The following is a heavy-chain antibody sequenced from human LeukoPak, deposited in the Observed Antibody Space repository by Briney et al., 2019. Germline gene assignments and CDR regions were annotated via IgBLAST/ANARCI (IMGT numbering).Heavy chain of an antibody. CDR3: ARDTARGGYGDDYFDS. Sequence: PSETLSLTCIVSGYSISSNYYWGWIRRPPGKGLEWIGSIHHNGKNYYNPSLKSRVTISIDTSKNQFSLKVPSVTAAETAVYYCARDTARGGYGDDYFDSWGQGTLVTVSS. CDR2: IHHNGKN. V-gene: IGHV4-38-2*02. CDR1: GYSISSNYY. D-gene: IGHD4-17*01. J-gene: IGHJ4*02.